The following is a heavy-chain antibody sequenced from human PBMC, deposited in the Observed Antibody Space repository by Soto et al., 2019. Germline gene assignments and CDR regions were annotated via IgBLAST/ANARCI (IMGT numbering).Heavy chain of an antibody. Sequence: SETLSLTCTVSGGSISSSSYYWGWIRQPPGKGLEWIGSIYYSGSTYYNPSLKSRVTISVDTSKSQFSLKLSSVTAADTAVYYCARRGEAARSEPWYYHYYYLDVWGKGTTVTVSS. CDR1: GGSISSSSYY. J-gene: IGHJ6*03. V-gene: IGHV4-39*01. D-gene: IGHD6-6*01. CDR2: IYYSGST. CDR3: ARRGEAARSEPWYYHYYYLDV.